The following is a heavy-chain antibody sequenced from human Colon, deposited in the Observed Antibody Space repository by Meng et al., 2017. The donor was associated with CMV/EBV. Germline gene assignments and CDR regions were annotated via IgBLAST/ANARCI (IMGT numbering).Heavy chain of an antibody. V-gene: IGHV4-34*01. Sequence: AWDVYGGSLSGACWTWIRQTPGKGLEWIGEINHSGSITYNPSLKSRVTISGDTSKNQLSLRMNSVTTADTAVYYCARGVRYWYFDVWGRGTLVTVSS. CDR2: INHSGSI. CDR1: GGSLSGAC. J-gene: IGHJ2*01. CDR3: ARGVRYWYFDV.